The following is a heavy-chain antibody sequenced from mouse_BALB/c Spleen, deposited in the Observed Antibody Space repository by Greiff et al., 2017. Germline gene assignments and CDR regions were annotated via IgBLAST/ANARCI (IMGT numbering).Heavy chain of an antibody. J-gene: IGHJ3*01. V-gene: IGHV14-3*02. CDR3: APDGYLFAY. Sequence: EVKLVESGAELVKPGASVKLSCTASGFNIKDTYMHWVKQRPEQGLEWIGRIDPANGNTKYDPKFQGKATITADTSSNTAYLQLSSLTSEDTAVYNCAPDGYLFAYWGQGTLVTVSA. CDR2: IDPANGNT. CDR1: GFNIKDTY. D-gene: IGHD2-3*01.